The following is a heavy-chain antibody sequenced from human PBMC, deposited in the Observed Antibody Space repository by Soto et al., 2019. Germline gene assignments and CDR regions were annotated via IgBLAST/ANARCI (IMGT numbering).Heavy chain of an antibody. CDR3: ARMTVAIEY. J-gene: IGHJ4*02. Sequence: QVHLVQSGAEIRKPGASVKVSCKASGYTFVIYHLHWVRQAPGQGLEWVGWINPNSGDTNYAQKFQGRVTMTRDTSIKTVYMELSGLRSDDTAVYYCARMTVAIEYWGQGALVTVSS. V-gene: IGHV1-2*02. CDR2: INPNSGDT. CDR1: GYTFVIYH. D-gene: IGHD3-22*01.